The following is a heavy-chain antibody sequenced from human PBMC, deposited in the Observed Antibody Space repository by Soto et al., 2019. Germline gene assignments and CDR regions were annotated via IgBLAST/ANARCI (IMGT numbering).Heavy chain of an antibody. V-gene: IGHV3-11*05. CDR2: ITSSSSYT. J-gene: IGHJ6*02. Sequence: QVQLVESGGGLVKPGGSLRLSCAASGFTFSDYYMSWIRQAPGKGLEWVSYITSSSSYTNYADSVKGRFTISRDNANNSLYLQMNSLIAEDTAVYYCARGHRYGMDVWGQGTTVTVSS. CDR3: ARGHRYGMDV. CDR1: GFTFSDYY.